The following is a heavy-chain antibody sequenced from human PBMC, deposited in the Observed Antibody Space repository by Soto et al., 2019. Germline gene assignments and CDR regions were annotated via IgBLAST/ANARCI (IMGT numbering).Heavy chain of an antibody. CDR1: GFTFGDYA. D-gene: IGHD6-13*01. V-gene: IGHV3-49*04. CDR3: TRSIAAADYYYYYGMDV. J-gene: IGHJ6*02. CDR2: IRSKAYGGTT. Sequence: GGSLRLSCTASGFTFGDYAMSWVRQAPGKGLEWVGFIRSKAYGGTTEYAASVKGRFTISRDDSKSIAYLQMNSLKTEDTAVYYCTRSIAAADYYYYYGMDVWGQGTTVTVSS.